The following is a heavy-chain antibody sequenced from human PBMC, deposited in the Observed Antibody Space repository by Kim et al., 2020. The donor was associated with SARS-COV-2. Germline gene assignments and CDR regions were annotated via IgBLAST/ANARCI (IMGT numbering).Heavy chain of an antibody. CDR1: GGSFSGYY. Sequence: SETLSLTCAVYGGSFSGYYWSWIRQPPGKGLEWIGEINHSGSTNYNPSLKSRVTISVDTSKNQFSLKLSSVTAADTAVYYCARGPTRFLYYYYGMDVWGQGTTVTVSS. D-gene: IGHD3-10*01. J-gene: IGHJ6*02. V-gene: IGHV4-34*01. CDR3: ARGPTRFLYYYYGMDV. CDR2: INHSGST.